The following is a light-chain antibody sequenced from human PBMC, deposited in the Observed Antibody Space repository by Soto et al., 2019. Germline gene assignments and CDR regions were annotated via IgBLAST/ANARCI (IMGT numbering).Light chain of an antibody. V-gene: IGKV3-20*01. J-gene: IGKJ1*01. CDR3: QQYHTFWT. CDR2: GAS. Sequence: EIVLTQSPGTLSLSPGERATLSCRASQSVSSSYLAWYQQKPGQAPRLLIYGASSRATGIPDRFSGSGSGTDFTLTISSLQPDDSATYYCQQYHTFWTFGQGTKVDIK. CDR1: QSVSSSY.